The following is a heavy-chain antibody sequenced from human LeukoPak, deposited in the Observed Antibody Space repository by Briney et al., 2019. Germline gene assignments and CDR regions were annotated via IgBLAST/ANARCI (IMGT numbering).Heavy chain of an antibody. CDR1: GFTFSSYA. CDR2: ISGSGGST. CDR3: AKPYYDYVWGSYRHEGYNP. D-gene: IGHD3-16*02. J-gene: IGHJ5*02. V-gene: IGHV3-23*01. Sequence: PGGSLRLSCAASGFTFSSYAMSWVRQAPGKGLEWVSAISGSGGSTYYADSVKGRFTISRDNSKNTLYLQMNSLRAEDTAVYYCAKPYYDYVWGSYRHEGYNPWGQGTLVTVSS.